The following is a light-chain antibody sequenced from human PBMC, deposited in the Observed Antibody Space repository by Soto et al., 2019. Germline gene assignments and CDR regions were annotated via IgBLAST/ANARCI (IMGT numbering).Light chain of an antibody. CDR1: QSVDSN. CDR2: GAS. Sequence: EILMTQSPATLSVSPGERATLSCRASQSVDSNLAWYQQKPGQAPRLLIYGASTRATGIPARFSGSGSGTEFTLTISSLQSEDFAVYYCQQYNNWPWTFGQGTRVDIK. V-gene: IGKV3-15*01. CDR3: QQYNNWPWT. J-gene: IGKJ1*01.